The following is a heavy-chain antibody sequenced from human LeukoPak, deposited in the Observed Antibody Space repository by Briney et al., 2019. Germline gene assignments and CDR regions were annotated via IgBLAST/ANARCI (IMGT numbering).Heavy chain of an antibody. CDR3: AKDPYDSSGYYYKAELFFFDY. CDR2: ISGSGGST. J-gene: IGHJ4*02. CDR1: GLTFSSYA. V-gene: IGHV3-23*01. Sequence: GGSLRLSCAASGLTFSSYAMSWVRQAPGKGLEWVSAISGSGGSTYYADSVKGRFTISRDNSKNTLYLQMNSLRAEDTAVYYCAKDPYDSSGYYYKAELFFFDYWGQGTLVTVSS. D-gene: IGHD3-22*01.